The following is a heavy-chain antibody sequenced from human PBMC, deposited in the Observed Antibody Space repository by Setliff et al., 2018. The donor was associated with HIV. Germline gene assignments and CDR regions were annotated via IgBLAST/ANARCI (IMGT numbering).Heavy chain of an antibody. CDR2: IYHSGKT. CDR1: GVSINNSNW. J-gene: IGHJ4*02. Sequence: RPSEALSLTCTLSGVSINNSNWWSWVRQSPGKGLELIGEIYHSGKTYYNPSRSSRLTISVDKSKNQFFLKLTSVTAADRAVYYGALDVGGLYGDYLWGQGTLVTVSS. D-gene: IGHD4-17*01. V-gene: IGHV4-4*02. CDR3: ALDVGGLYGDYL.